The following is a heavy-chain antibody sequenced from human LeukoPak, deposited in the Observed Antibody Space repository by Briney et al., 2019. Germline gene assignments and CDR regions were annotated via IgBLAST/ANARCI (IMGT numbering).Heavy chain of an antibody. CDR2: IGTAGDT. Sequence: GGSLRLSCAASGFTFSSYDMHWVRQATGKGLEWVSAIGTAGDTYYPGSVKGRFTISRENAKNSLYLQMNSLRAGDTAVYYCAREADGYNPWELDYWGQGTLVTVSS. D-gene: IGHD5-24*01. J-gene: IGHJ4*02. CDR1: GFTFSSYD. CDR3: AREADGYNPWELDY. V-gene: IGHV3-13*01.